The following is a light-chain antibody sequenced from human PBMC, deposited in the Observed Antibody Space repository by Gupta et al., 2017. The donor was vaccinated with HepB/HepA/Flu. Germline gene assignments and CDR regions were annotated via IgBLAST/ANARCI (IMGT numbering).Light chain of an antibody. CDR3: HSYDSSLSGPV. CDR2: SNS. CDR1: SSNIGACYD. J-gene: IGLJ2*01. Sequence: QSVLTQPPSVSGAPGQRVTISCTGSSSNIGACYDVHLYQHLPVTAPKLLIFSNSNRPSGVPDRFAGSKSGTSASLAIIGLQADEEADYYCHSYDSSLSGPVFGGGTKLTVL. V-gene: IGLV1-40*01.